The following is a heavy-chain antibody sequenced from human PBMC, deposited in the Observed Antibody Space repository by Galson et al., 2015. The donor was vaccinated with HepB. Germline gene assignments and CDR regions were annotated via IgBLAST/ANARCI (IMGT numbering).Heavy chain of an antibody. CDR2: IDWDDDK. D-gene: IGHD3-10*01. CDR3: ARTEKPIMVRGVIIFPANNAAMDV. CDR1: GFSLSTSGMC. Sequence: PALVKPTQTLTLTCTFSGFSLSTSGMCVSWIRQPPGKALKWLALIDWDDDKYYSTSLKTRLTISKDTSKNQVVLTMTNMDPVDTATYYCARTEKPIMVRGVIIFPANNAAMDVWGQGTTVTVSS. V-gene: IGHV2-70*01. J-gene: IGHJ6*02.